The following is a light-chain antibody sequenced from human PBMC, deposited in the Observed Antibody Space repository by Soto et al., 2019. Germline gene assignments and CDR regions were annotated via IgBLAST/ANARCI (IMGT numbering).Light chain of an antibody. CDR2: GAS. Sequence: EIVMTQSPATLSVSPGERATLSCMASHSVSSRLAWYQQKPGQAPRLLIYGASTRATGLPARFSGSGSGTECTLTISSLQSEDFAVYYCQHYTNWPLTFGGGTKVEIK. V-gene: IGKV3-15*01. CDR3: QHYTNWPLT. J-gene: IGKJ4*01. CDR1: HSVSSR.